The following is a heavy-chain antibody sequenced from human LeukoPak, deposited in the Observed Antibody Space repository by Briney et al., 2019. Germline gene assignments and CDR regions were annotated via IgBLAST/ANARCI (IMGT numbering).Heavy chain of an antibody. Sequence: QSGGSLRLSCAASGFTLSNYGMHWVRQAPGRGLEWVALILYDGTNTYYADSVKGRFTISRDNSKNTLYLRMNSLRAEDTAVYHCAKDQNYFGSGNNAFDYWGQGTLVTVSS. D-gene: IGHD3-10*01. CDR3: AKDQNYFGSGNNAFDY. J-gene: IGHJ4*02. V-gene: IGHV3-30*02. CDR1: GFTLSNYG. CDR2: ILYDGTNT.